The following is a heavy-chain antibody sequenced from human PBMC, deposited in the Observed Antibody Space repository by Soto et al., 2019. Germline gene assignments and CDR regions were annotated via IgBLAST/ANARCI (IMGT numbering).Heavy chain of an antibody. V-gene: IGHV3-30-3*01. CDR1: GFIFSNYA. CDR3: AKCTSTSCHLGSDY. Sequence: QVQLVESGGGVVQPGRSLRLSCAASGFIFSNYAMNWVRQAPGKGLEWVALISHDGNNDYYTDSVKGRFTISRGNSKSALYLQMNSLRPEDTAVYYCAKCTSTSCHLGSDYWGQGTLVTVSS. J-gene: IGHJ4*02. D-gene: IGHD2-2*01. CDR2: ISHDGNND.